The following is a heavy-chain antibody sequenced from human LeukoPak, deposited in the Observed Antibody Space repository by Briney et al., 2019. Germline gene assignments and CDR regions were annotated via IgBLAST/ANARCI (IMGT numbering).Heavy chain of an antibody. CDR2: IYYSGST. V-gene: IGHV4-31*03. J-gene: IGHJ6*03. CDR3: AREASGNIVVVPAAKYYYMDV. Sequence: PSETLSLTCTVSGGSISSGGYYWSWIRQHPGKGLEWIGYIYYSGSTYYNPSLKSRVTISVDTSKNQFSLKLSSVTAADTAVYYCAREASGNIVVVPAAKYYYMDVWGKGTTVTVSS. CDR1: GGSISSGGYY. D-gene: IGHD2-2*01.